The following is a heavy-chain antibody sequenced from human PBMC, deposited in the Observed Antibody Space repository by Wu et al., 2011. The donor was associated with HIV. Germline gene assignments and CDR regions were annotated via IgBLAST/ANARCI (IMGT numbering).Heavy chain of an antibody. Sequence: QVQLVQSGAEVKKPGSSVKVSCTASGGTLSSYGISWVRQAPGQGLEWMGGIIPMFGTTSYAQKFQGRVTITADKSTSTAYMELSSLRSEDTAIYYCARDGISSNFYYYMDVVGQTGPRSPSP. CDR3: ARDGISSNFYYYMDV. V-gene: IGHV1-69*14. D-gene: IGHD1-1*01. CDR1: GGTLSSYG. CDR2: IIPMFGTT. J-gene: IGHJ6*03.